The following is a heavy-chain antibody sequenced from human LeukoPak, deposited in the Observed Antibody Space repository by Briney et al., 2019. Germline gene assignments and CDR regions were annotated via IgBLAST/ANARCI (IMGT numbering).Heavy chain of an antibody. CDR3: ARDRDYSTSPFDY. CDR2: IKPDGTTK. J-gene: IGHJ4*02. V-gene: IGHV3-7*03. D-gene: IGHD4-11*01. Sequence: GGSLRLSCAASGFPFSSYSMTWVRQAPGKGLEWVANIKPDGTTKFYVDSVKGRFTISRDNALNSLYLQLNSLRAEDTAVYYCARDRDYSTSPFDYWGQGTLVTVSS. CDR1: GFPFSSYS.